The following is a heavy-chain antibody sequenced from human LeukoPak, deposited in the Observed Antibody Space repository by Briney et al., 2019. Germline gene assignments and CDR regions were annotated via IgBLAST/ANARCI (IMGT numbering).Heavy chain of an antibody. CDR1: GYTFTSYG. CDR3: ARASSSSWYGNFDY. CDR2: ISAYNGNT. J-gene: IGHJ4*02. Sequence: ASVKVSCKASGYTFTSYGISWVRQAPGQGLEWMGWISAYNGNTNYAQKLQGRVTMITDTPTSTAYVELRSLRSDDTAVYYCARASSSSWYGNFDYWGQGTLVTVSS. D-gene: IGHD6-13*01. V-gene: IGHV1-18*01.